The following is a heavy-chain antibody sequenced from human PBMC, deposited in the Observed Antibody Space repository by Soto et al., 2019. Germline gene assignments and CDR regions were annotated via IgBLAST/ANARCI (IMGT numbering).Heavy chain of an antibody. CDR1: GCTFSSYA. D-gene: IGHD2-2*02. V-gene: IGHV3-23*01. J-gene: IGHJ6*02. CDR3: AREYTAWPLAYGLDV. CDR2: ISGSGGST. Sequence: PGGSLRLSCAASGCTFSSYAMSWVRQAPGEGLEWVSAISGSGGSTYYADSVKGRFTISRDNSKNTLYLQMNSLRAEDTAVYSCAREYTAWPLAYGLDVWGQGTTVTVSS.